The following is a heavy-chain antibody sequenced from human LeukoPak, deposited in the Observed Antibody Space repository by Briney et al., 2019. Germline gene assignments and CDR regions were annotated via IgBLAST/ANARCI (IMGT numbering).Heavy chain of an antibody. CDR3: ARAFASGIRRALWFGDLL. J-gene: IGHJ4*02. V-gene: IGHV3-48*01. D-gene: IGHD3-10*01. Sequence: PGGSLRLSCAASGFIFSDYSMNWVRQAPGKGLEWVSFISSSSSTVYYADSVKGRFTISKDTSKNTLSLQMNSLGVGDTGLYYCARAFASGIRRALWFGDLLRAQGTLVTISS. CDR1: GFIFSDYS. CDR2: ISSSSSTV.